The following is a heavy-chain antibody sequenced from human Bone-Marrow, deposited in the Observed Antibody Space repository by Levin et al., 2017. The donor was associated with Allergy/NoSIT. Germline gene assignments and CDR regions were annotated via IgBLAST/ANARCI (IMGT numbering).Heavy chain of an antibody. Sequence: PGGSLRLSCSVSGGSISTDNYFWGWIRQPPGTGLEWIGSIYYSGSTYYNPSLKSRVTISVDTSKNQFSLKLTSVTAADTAVYYCARSVGATTVTTAPESWGQGTLVTVSS. CDR3: ARSVGATTVTTAPES. CDR1: GGSISTDNYF. V-gene: IGHV4-39*01. CDR2: IYYSGST. D-gene: IGHD4-17*01. J-gene: IGHJ4*02.